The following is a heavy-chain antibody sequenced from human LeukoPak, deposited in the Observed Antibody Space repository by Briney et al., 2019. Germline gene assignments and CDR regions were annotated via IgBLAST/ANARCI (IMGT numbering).Heavy chain of an antibody. CDR3: ARDPNTYYYDSSGPARDY. CDR1: GYSFTGYY. Sequence: ASVKVSCKASGYSFTGYYMHWVRQAPGQGLEWMGWINPNTGVTNYAQKFQGRVTMTRDTSISTAYMELSRLRSDDTAVYYCARDPNTYYYDSSGPARDYWGQGTLVTVSS. V-gene: IGHV1-2*02. J-gene: IGHJ4*02. D-gene: IGHD3-22*01. CDR2: INPNTGVT.